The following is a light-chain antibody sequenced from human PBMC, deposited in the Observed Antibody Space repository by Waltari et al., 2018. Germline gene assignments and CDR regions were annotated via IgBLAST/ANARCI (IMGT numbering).Light chain of an antibody. J-gene: IGKJ1*01. CDR1: HGITNS. V-gene: IGKV1-NL1*01. Sequence: DIQMSQSPYSLSASVGDRVTITCRASHGITNSLAWYHQKPGKAPKLLVYAASILESGFPSRFSGSGSGTDYTLTISSLQPEDFATYYCQQYNSFPRTFGHGTKVEIK. CDR2: AAS. CDR3: QQYNSFPRT.